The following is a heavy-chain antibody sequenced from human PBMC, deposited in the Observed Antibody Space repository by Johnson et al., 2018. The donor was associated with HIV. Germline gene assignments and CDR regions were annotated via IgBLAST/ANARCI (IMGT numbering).Heavy chain of an antibody. CDR1: GFTFSSYG. J-gene: IGHJ3*02. CDR2: IWYDGSNK. D-gene: IGHD3-22*01. CDR3: ARHSDPWFVSGYYNGAFDI. Sequence: QEQLVESGGGVVQPGRSLRLSCAASGFTFSSYGMHWVRQAPGKGLEWVAVIWYDGSNKYYADSVKGRFTISRANSKNTLYLQMHSLWAEDTAVYYCARHSDPWFVSGYYNGAFDIWGQGTMVTVSS. V-gene: IGHV3-33*01.